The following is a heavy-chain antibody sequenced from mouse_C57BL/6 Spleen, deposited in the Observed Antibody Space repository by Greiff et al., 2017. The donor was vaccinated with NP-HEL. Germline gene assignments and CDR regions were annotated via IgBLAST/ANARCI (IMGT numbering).Heavy chain of an antibody. J-gene: IGHJ2*01. V-gene: IGHV1-26*01. D-gene: IGHD2-2*01. CDR1: GYTFTDYY. CDR2: INPNNGGT. Sequence: VQLQQSGPELVKPGASVKISCKASGYTFTDYYMNWVKQSHGKSLEWIGDINPNNGGTSYNQKFKGKATLTVDKSSSTAYMELRSLTSEDSAVYYCAGGYDGLDYWGQGTTLTVSS. CDR3: AGGYDGLDY.